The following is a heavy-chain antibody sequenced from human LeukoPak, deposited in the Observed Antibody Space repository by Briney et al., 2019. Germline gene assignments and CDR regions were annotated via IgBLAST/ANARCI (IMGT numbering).Heavy chain of an antibody. V-gene: IGHV3-74*01. CDR3: ARDLRLLLHYYYGMDV. J-gene: IGHJ6*02. Sequence: GGSLRLSCAASGFTFSSYWMHWVRQAPGKGLVWVSRINSDGSSTSYADSVKGRFTISRDNAKNTLYLQMNSLRAEDTAVYYCARDLRLLLHYYYGMDVWGQGNPGHRLL. CDR1: GFTFSSYW. D-gene: IGHD3-22*01. CDR2: INSDGSST.